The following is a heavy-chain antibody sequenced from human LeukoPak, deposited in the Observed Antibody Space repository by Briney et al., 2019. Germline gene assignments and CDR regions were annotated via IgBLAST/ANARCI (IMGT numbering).Heavy chain of an antibody. CDR3: ARVEVVATIPFDY. CDR2: INPNSGGT. CDR1: GYTFTGYY. J-gene: IGHJ4*02. V-gene: IGHV1-2*02. Sequence: APVKVSCKASGYTFTGYYMHWVRQAPGQGLVWMGWINPNSGGTNYAQKFQGRVTMTRDTSISTAYMELSRLRSDDTAVYYCARVEVVATIPFDYWGQGTLVTVSS. D-gene: IGHD5-12*01.